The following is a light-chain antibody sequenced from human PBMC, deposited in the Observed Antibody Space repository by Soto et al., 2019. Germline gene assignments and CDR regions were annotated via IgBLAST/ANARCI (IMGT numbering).Light chain of an antibody. CDR2: LTS. V-gene: IGKV2-30*01. CDR3: LQSTHWPPT. Sequence: DVVMTQSPLSLPVTLGQSASISCRSSQSIAYSDGYTYMNWFQQRPGQSPRRLISLTSRRDSGVXDXXSGSGSGPDFTLTISRVEAEDVGIYYCLQSTHWPPTFGRGTTVEIK. J-gene: IGKJ1*01. CDR1: QSIAYSDGYTY.